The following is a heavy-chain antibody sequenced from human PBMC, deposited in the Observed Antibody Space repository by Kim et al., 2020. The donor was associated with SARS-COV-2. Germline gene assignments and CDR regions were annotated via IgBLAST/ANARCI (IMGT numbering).Heavy chain of an antibody. CDR3: AKLILSSGDYFAY. CDR1: VYTFSSYA. V-gene: IGHV3-23*01. CDR2: INTGGGTT. J-gene: IGHJ4*02. Sequence: GGSLRLSCAASVYTFSSYALNWVRQAPGKELEWVSTINTGGGTTNYADSVKGRFTISRDNSKNTLYLQTNSLRAEDTAVYYCAKLILSSGDYFAYWGQGTLVTVSS. D-gene: IGHD2-15*01.